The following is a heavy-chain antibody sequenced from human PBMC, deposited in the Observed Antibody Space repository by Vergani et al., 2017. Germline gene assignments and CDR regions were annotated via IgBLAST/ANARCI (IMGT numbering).Heavy chain of an antibody. CDR3: ARDRGPSGTMGLYNWFDP. CDR1: GGSISSGGYY. D-gene: IGHD4/OR15-4a*01. V-gene: IGHV3-11*01. J-gene: IGHJ5*02. Sequence: QVQLQESGPGLVKPSQTLSLTCTVSGGSISSGGYYWSWIRQHPGKGLEWVSYISSSGSTIYYADSVKGRFTISRDNAKNSLYLQMNSLRAEDTAVYYCARDRGPSGTMGLYNWFDPWGQGTLVTVSS. CDR2: ISSSGSTI.